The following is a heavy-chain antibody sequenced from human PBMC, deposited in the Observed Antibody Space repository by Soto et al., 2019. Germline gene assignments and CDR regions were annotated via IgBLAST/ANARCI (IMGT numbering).Heavy chain of an antibody. J-gene: IGHJ1*01. D-gene: IGHD1-26*01. Sequence: EVQLVESGGGSVQPGGSLRLSCAASGFTVSSNYMSWVRQAPGKGLEWVSVIYSGGSTYYADSVKGRFTISRDNSKNTLYLQMNSLRAEDTAVYYCARDLVGATTEYFQHWGQGTLVTVSS. CDR1: GFTVSSNY. V-gene: IGHV3-66*01. CDR2: IYSGGST. CDR3: ARDLVGATTEYFQH.